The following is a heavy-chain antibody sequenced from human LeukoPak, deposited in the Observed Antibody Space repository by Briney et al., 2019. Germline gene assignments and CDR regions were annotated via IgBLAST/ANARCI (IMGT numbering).Heavy chain of an antibody. D-gene: IGHD1-26*01. CDR2: ISTSGITI. CDR3: ARVAIVGAHPTLDY. J-gene: IGHJ4*02. V-gene: IGHV3-48*03. Sequence: GGSLRLSCSASRSTFSSYEMNWVRQAPGKGLEWVSYISTSGITIYYADSVKGRFTISRDNAKNSLYLQMNSLRAEDTAVYYCARVAIVGAHPTLDYWGQGTLVTVSS. CDR1: RSTFSSYE.